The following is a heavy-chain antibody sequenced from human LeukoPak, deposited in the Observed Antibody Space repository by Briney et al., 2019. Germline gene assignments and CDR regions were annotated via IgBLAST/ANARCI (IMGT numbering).Heavy chain of an antibody. CDR2: IYYSGST. J-gene: IGHJ3*02. V-gene: IGHV4-39*01. Sequence: SETLSLTCTVSGGSISSSSYYWGWIRQPPGKGLEWIGSIYYSGSTYYNPSLKSRVTISVDTSKNQFSLKLSSVTAADTAVYYCARSSSPYLGDAFDIWGQGTMVTVSS. CDR1: GGSISSSSYY. CDR3: ARSSSPYLGDAFDI. D-gene: IGHD6-13*01.